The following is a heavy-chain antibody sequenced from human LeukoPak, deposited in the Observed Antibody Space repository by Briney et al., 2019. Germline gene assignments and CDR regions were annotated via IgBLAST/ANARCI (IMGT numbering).Heavy chain of an antibody. Sequence: GGSLRLSCAASGFTFSSYGMHWVRQAPGKGLEWVAVIWYDGSNKYYADSVKGRFTISRDNSKNTLYLQMNSLRVEDTAVYYCAKGPSDTTLATAFDYWGQGTLVTVSS. V-gene: IGHV3-33*06. J-gene: IGHJ4*02. D-gene: IGHD5-18*01. CDR3: AKGPSDTTLATAFDY. CDR1: GFTFSSYG. CDR2: IWYDGSNK.